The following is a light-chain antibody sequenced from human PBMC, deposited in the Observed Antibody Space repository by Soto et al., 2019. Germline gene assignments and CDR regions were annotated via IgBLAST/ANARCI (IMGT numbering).Light chain of an antibody. CDR1: QSVGIN. V-gene: IGKV3-15*01. CDR2: GAS. CDR3: QQYNDWPRT. Sequence: EMVMTQSPAILSVSPGGRATVSCRASQSVGINVAWYQQKPGQAPRLLIYGASTRATGSPDRFSASGSATEFTLTISSLLSEDFAVYYCQQYNDWPRTFGQGTKVDIK. J-gene: IGKJ1*01.